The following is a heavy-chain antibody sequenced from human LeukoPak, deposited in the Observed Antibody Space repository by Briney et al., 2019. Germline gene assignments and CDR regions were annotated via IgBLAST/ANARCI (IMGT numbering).Heavy chain of an antibody. CDR1: GGSISSSSYY. V-gene: IGHV4-39*07. CDR2: IYYSGST. J-gene: IGHJ4*02. D-gene: IGHD6-13*01. CDR3: ARERYSSSWYLHY. Sequence: SETLSLTCTVSGGSISSSSYYWGWIRQPPGKGLEWIGSIYYSGSTYYNPSLKSRVTISVDTSKNQFSLKLSSVTAADTAVYYCARERYSSSWYLHYWGQGTLVTVSS.